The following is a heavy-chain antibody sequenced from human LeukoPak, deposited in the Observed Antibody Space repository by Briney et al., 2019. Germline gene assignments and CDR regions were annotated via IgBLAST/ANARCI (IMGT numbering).Heavy chain of an antibody. Sequence: SETLSLTCAVYGGSFSGYYWSWIRQPPGKGLEWIGEINHSGSTNYNPSLKSRVTISVDTSKNQFSLKLSSVTAADTAVYYCARAAPHCSSTSCYPPANYYYYMDVWGKGTTVTVSS. CDR3: ARAAPHCSSTSCYPPANYYYYMDV. CDR2: INHSGST. D-gene: IGHD2-2*01. J-gene: IGHJ6*03. V-gene: IGHV4-34*01. CDR1: GGSFSGYY.